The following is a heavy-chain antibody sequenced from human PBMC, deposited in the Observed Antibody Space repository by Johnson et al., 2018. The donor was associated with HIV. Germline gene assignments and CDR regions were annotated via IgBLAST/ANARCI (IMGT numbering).Heavy chain of an antibody. CDR1: GFTLSSYW. D-gene: IGHD6-19*01. CDR3: ARDNGAVAGPEGAFDI. Sequence: QVQLVESGGGLVQPGGSLRLSCAACGFTLSSYWMSWVRQAPGKGLEWVAVISYDGSNKYYADSVKGRFSISRDNSKNTLYLQMNSLRAEDTAVYYCARDNGAVAGPEGAFDIWGQGTMVTVSS. V-gene: IGHV3-30-3*01. CDR2: ISYDGSNK. J-gene: IGHJ3*02.